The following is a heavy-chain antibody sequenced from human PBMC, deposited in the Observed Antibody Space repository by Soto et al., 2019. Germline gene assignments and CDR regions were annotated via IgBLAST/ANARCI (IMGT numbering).Heavy chain of an antibody. D-gene: IGHD6-13*01. CDR2: IYNSGST. V-gene: IGHV4-59*08. CDR1: GGSISSYY. CDR3: VLGSTGYSSSWYSY. J-gene: IGHJ4*02. Sequence: PSETLSLTCTVSGGSISSYYWSWIRQPPGKGLEWIGYIYNSGSTNYNPSLKSRVTISVDTSKNQFSLKLSSVTAADTAVYYCVLGSTGYSSSWYSYWGQGSLVPVSS.